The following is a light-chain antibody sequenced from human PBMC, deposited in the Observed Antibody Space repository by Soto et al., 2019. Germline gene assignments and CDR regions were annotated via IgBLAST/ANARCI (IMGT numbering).Light chain of an antibody. CDR3: SSYTTSNTLGI. Sequence: QSLLTQPASVSGSPGQSITFSCTGTSSDVGGHNYVSWYQHHPGKAPKLMIYEVTNRPSGVSNRFFGSKSGNTASLTISGLQAEDEADYYCSSYTTSNTLGIFGGGTK. V-gene: IGLV2-14*01. CDR1: SSDVGGHNY. CDR2: EVT. J-gene: IGLJ2*01.